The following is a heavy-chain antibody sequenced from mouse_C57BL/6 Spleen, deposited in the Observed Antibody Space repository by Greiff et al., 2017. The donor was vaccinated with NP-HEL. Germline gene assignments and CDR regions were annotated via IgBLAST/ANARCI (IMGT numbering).Heavy chain of an antibody. CDR1: GFTFSSYA. D-gene: IGHD2-2*01. CDR2: ISDGGSYT. J-gene: IGHJ3*01. CDR3: ARDGGYALAY. V-gene: IGHV5-4*01. Sequence: EVMLVESGGGLVKPGGSLKLSCAASGFTFSSYAMSWVRQTPEKRLEWVATISDGGSYTYYPDNVKGRFTISRDNAKNNLYLQMSHLKSEDTAMYYCARDGGYALAYWGQGTLVTVSA.